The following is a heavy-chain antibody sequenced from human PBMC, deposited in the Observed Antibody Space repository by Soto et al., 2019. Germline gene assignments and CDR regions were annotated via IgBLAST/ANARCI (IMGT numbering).Heavy chain of an antibody. J-gene: IGHJ4*02. CDR3: ASTPRGGSYYGLDFDY. CDR2: IIPIFGTA. D-gene: IGHD1-26*01. V-gene: IGHV1-69*13. Sequence: ASVKASCKAPGGTFSSYAISWVRQAPGQGLEWMGGIIPIFGTANYAQKFQGRVTITADESTSTAYMELSSLRSEDTAVYYCASTPRGGSYYGLDFDYWGQGTLVTVSS. CDR1: GGTFSSYA.